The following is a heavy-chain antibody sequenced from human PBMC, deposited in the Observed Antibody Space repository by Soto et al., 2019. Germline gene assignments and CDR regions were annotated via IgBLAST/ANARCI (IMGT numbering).Heavy chain of an antibody. CDR3: ATLESGYSGYDQYYYYYYGMDV. Sequence: ASVKVSCKASGYSFSFYAIHWVRQAPGQSLEWMGWINAGNGNTKYSQRFQDRVTFTRDTSASTAYMELSSLRSEDTAVYYCATLESGYSGYDQYYYYYYGMDVWGQGTTVTVSS. CDR1: GYSFSFYA. V-gene: IGHV1-3*01. CDR2: INAGNGNT. D-gene: IGHD5-12*01. J-gene: IGHJ6*02.